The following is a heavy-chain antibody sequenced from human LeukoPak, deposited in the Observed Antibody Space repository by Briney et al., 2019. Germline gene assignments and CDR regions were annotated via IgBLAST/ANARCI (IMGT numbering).Heavy chain of an antibody. V-gene: IGHV4-39*01. J-gene: IGHJ3*02. CDR2: IYYSGST. D-gene: IGHD3-10*01. CDR3: ARHGGGSGSYPELSDAFDI. CDR1: GGSISSSSYY. Sequence: PSETLSLTCTVSGGSISSSSYYWGWIRQPPGKGLEWIGSIYYSGSTYYNPSLKSRVTISVDTSKNQFSLKLSSVTAADTAVYYCARHGGGSGSYPELSDAFDIWGQGTMVTVSS.